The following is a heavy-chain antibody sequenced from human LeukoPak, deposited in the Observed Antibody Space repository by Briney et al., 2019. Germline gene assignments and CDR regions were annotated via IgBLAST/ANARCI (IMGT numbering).Heavy chain of an antibody. CDR1: GGSISSSNW. CDR3: AREPRNYYDFWSGPKYWYFDL. CDR2: IYHSGST. D-gene: IGHD3-3*01. V-gene: IGHV4-4*02. Sequence: SSETLSLTCAVSGGSISSSNWWSWVRQPPGKGLEWIGEIYHSGSTNYNPSLKSRVTISVDKSKNQFSLKLSSVTAADTAVYYCAREPRNYYDFWSGPKYWYFDLWGRGTLVTVSS. J-gene: IGHJ2*01.